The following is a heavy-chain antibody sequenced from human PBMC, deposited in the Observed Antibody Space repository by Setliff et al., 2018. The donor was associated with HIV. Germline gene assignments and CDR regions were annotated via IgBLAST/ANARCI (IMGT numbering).Heavy chain of an antibody. CDR2: IYPGDSDT. Sequence: PGESLKISCQSSGYSFSSNWIAWVRQMPGEGLEWMGIIYPGDSDTRYSPSLQGQVSISVDMSLNTAYLQWRSLEASDTAMYYCARVMVGAYDAFDLWGQGTMVTVSS. CDR1: GYSFSSNW. D-gene: IGHD1-26*01. CDR3: ARVMVGAYDAFDL. V-gene: IGHV5-51*01. J-gene: IGHJ3*01.